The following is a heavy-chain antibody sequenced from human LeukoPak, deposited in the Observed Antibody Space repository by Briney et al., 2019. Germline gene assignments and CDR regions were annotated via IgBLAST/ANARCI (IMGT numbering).Heavy chain of an antibody. Sequence: GASVKVSCKASGYTFTGYYLHWVRQAPGQGPEWMGWINPNSGGTNYAQKFQGRVTMTRDTSISTAYMELSSLRSDDTAIYYCARRVFSGWGYYFDYWGQGTLVTVSS. D-gene: IGHD6-19*01. CDR3: ARRVFSGWGYYFDY. J-gene: IGHJ4*02. CDR1: GYTFTGYY. CDR2: INPNSGGT. V-gene: IGHV1-2*02.